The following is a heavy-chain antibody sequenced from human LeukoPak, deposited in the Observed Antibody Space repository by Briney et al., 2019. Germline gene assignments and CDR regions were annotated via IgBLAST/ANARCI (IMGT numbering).Heavy chain of an antibody. Sequence: GASVEVSCKASGGTFSSYAISWVRQAPGQGLEWMGWINPNSGGTDYAQKFQGRVTMTRDTSISTAYMELSRLRSDDTAIYYCARAGAYDYVSGSYGFDYWGQGTLVTVSS. CDR1: GGTFSSYA. J-gene: IGHJ4*02. CDR2: INPNSGGT. D-gene: IGHD3-10*01. V-gene: IGHV1-2*02. CDR3: ARAGAYDYVSGSYGFDY.